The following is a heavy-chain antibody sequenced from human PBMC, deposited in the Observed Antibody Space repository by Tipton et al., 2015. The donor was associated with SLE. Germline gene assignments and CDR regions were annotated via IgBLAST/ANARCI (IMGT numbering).Heavy chain of an antibody. Sequence: TLSLTCTVSGGSISTYYWSWIRQPPGRGLEWIGYIHYSGSADYNTSLKSRVTISLDTSKNQFSLRLSSVTAADTAVYYCSRMASTNALWGQGTLVSVSS. V-gene: IGHV4-59*01. D-gene: IGHD5-24*01. CDR1: GGSISTYY. J-gene: IGHJ4*02. CDR3: SRMASTNAL. CDR2: IHYSGSA.